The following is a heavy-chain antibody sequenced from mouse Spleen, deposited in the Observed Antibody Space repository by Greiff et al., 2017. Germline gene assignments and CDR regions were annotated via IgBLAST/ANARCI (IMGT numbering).Heavy chain of an antibody. J-gene: IGHJ2*01. CDR2: IWGGGST. D-gene: IGHD4-1*01. V-gene: IGHV2-6*01. Sequence: VQLVESGPGLVAPSQSLSITCTVSGFSLTSYGVDWVRQSPGKGLEWLGVIWGGGSTNYNSALKSRLSISKDNSKSQVFLKMNSLQTDDTAMYYCASSQLTGTGYFDYWGQGTTLTVSS. CDR1: GFSLTSYG. CDR3: ASSQLTGTGYFDY.